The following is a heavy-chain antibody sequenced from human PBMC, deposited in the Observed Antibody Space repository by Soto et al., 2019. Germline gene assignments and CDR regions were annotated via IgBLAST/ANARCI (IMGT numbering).Heavy chain of an antibody. CDR2: IYYSGST. CDR3: VRGGYYQNMHSALDAFDI. J-gene: IGHJ3*02. V-gene: IGHV4-31*03. Sequence: SVTLSLTCTVSGGSLMIGTYYWSWIRQHPGKGLEWIGYIYYSGSTYYNPSLKSRVSISVDTSNNQFFLKLSSVTAADTAVYYCVRGGYYQNMHSALDAFDIWGQGTMVTVS. D-gene: IGHD3-22*01. CDR1: GGSLMIGTYY.